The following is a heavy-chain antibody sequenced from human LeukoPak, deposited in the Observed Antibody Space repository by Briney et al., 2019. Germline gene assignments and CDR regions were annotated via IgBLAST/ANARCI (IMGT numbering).Heavy chain of an antibody. CDR3: ARTAIYGDYGY. D-gene: IGHD4-17*01. J-gene: IGHJ4*02. Sequence: PGGSLRLSCAASGFTFSSCAMSWVRQAPGKGLELVSSISSSSSYIYYADSVKGRFTISRDNAKNSLYLQMNSLRAEDTAVYYCARTAIYGDYGYWGQGTLVTVSS. CDR2: ISSSSSYI. V-gene: IGHV3-21*01. CDR1: GFTFSSCA.